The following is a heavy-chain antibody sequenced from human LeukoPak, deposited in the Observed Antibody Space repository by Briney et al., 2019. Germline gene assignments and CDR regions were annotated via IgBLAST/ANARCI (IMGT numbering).Heavy chain of an antibody. CDR3: ARVDILTGPFSMDV. Sequence: SETLSLTCAVSGGSISSGGYSWSWIRQPPGKGLEWIGYIYYSGSTYYNPSLKSRVTISVDTSKNQFSLKLSSVTAADTAVYYCARVDILTGPFSMDVWGQGTTVTVSS. D-gene: IGHD3-9*01. CDR2: IYYSGST. J-gene: IGHJ6*02. CDR1: GGSISSGGYS. V-gene: IGHV4-30-2*05.